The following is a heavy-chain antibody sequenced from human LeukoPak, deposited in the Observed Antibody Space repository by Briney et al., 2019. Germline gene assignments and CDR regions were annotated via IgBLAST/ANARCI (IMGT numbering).Heavy chain of an antibody. Sequence: KPGGSLRLSCAASGFTFGSYTMNWVRQAPGKGLEWVSSISSGSTYTHYADSVKGRFTISRDNAKNSLYLQMNSLRAEDTAVYYCARPLEGYSGSGSWYFDYWGQGTLVTVSS. V-gene: IGHV3-21*01. CDR2: ISSGSTYT. D-gene: IGHD3-10*01. CDR3: ARPLEGYSGSGSWYFDY. J-gene: IGHJ4*02. CDR1: GFTFGSYT.